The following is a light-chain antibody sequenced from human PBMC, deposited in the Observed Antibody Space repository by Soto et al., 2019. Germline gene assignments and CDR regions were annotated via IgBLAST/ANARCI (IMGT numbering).Light chain of an antibody. CDR3: QQTFSTPHT. J-gene: IGKJ2*01. CDR2: AAS. V-gene: IGKV1-39*01. Sequence: DIQMTHPPSSLSASVGHRVTFTCRTSQTISTYFNWYQKKPGKTPALLIYAASTVLSGVPSRFSGNGSGTKFSLTITSLHPDDFASDYCQQTFSTPHTFGQGTKLEIK. CDR1: QTISTY.